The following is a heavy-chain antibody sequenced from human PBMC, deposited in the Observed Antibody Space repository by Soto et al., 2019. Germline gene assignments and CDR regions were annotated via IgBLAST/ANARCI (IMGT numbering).Heavy chain of an antibody. CDR2: IYDSGGA. J-gene: IGHJ4*02. CDR3: ARGRNHEFDWGFDY. V-gene: IGHV4-59*01. CDR1: GGSISTYY. Sequence: AETRSLTCTVSGGSISTYYWSWIRQPPGNGLGWSGYIYDSGGANYNPALESRGTISVDTSNNKFSLKLSSVTAGGTAVYYCARGRNHEFDWGFDYWGQGTLVTVSS. D-gene: IGHD3-9*01.